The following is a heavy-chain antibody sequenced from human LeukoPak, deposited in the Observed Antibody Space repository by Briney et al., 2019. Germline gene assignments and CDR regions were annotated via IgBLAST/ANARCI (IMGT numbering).Heavy chain of an antibody. J-gene: IGHJ4*02. CDR2: IYYSGST. D-gene: IGHD3-3*01. Sequence: PSETLSLTCTVSGGSISSYYWSWIRQPPGKGLEWIGYIYYSGSTNYNPSLKSRVTISVDTSKNQFSLKLSSVTAADTAVYYCAGGNVLRFLQWFWGQGTLVTVSS. CDR1: GGSISSYY. V-gene: IGHV4-59*01. CDR3: AGGNVLRFLQWF.